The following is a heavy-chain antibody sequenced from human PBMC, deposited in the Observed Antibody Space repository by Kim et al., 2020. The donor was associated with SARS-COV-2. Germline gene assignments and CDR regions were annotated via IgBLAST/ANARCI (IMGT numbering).Heavy chain of an antibody. Sequence: GGSLRLSCAGSGFIFSDFYINWIRQAPGKGLEWVSYIIATGRAAYYADSVKGRFTITRDNANNSVHLQMNSLRAEDTAVYFCAQDPRLRGGFAAYPSYY. J-gene: IGHJ6*03. V-gene: IGHV3-11*01. CDR3: AQDPRLRGGFAAYPSYY. CDR2: IIATGRAA. D-gene: IGHD5-12*01. CDR1: GFIFSDFY.